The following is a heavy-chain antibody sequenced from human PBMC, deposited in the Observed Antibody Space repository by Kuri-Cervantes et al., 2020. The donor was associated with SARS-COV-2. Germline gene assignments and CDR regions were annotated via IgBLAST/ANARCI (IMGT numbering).Heavy chain of an antibody. Sequence: SETLSLTCTVSGGSISSHYWSWIRQPPGKGLEWIGYIYYSGSTNYNPALKSRVTISVDTSKNQFSLKLSSVTAADTAVYYCAGGGDYRYWFDPWGQGTLVTVSS. CDR3: AGGGDYRYWFDP. D-gene: IGHD4-17*01. CDR1: GGSISSHY. CDR2: IYYSGST. V-gene: IGHV4-59*11. J-gene: IGHJ5*02.